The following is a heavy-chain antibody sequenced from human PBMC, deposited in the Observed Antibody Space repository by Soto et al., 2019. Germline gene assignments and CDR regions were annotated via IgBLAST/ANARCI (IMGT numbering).Heavy chain of an antibody. CDR3: AKDGGGWQQLGAFDI. J-gene: IGHJ3*02. CDR2: ISGSGGST. Sequence: GGSLRLSCAASGFTFSSYAMSWVRQAPGKGLEWVSAISGSGGSTYYADSVKGRFTISRDNSKITLYLQMNSLRAEDTAVYYCAKDGGGWQQLGAFDIWGQGTMVTVSS. CDR1: GFTFSSYA. V-gene: IGHV3-23*01. D-gene: IGHD6-13*01.